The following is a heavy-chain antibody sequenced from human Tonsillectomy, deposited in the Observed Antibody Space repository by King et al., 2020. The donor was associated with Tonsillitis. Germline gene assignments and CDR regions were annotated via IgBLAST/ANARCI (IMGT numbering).Heavy chain of an antibody. CDR2: ISGSGGST. CDR3: AKDWSIAVAGDWFDP. D-gene: IGHD6-19*01. J-gene: IGHJ5*02. CDR1: GFTFSSYA. V-gene: IGHV3-23*04. Sequence: VQLVESGGGLVQPGGSLRLSCAASGFTFSSYAMSWVRPAPGKGLEWVSSISGSGGSTYYADSVKGRFTISRDNSKNTLYLQMNSLRAEDTAVYYCAKDWSIAVAGDWFDPWGQGTLVTVSS.